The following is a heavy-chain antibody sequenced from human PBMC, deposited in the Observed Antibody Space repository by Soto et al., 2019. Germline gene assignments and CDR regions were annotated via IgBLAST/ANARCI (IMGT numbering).Heavy chain of an antibody. J-gene: IGHJ3*02. CDR1: GGTFSSYT. V-gene: IGHV1-69*02. CDR3: ASFRTVGIAWGAFDI. Sequence: ASVKVSCKASGGTFSSYTISWVRQAPGQGLEWMGRIIPILGIANYAQKFQGRVTITADKSTSTAYMELSSLRSEDTAVYYCASFRTVGIAWGAFDIWGQGTMVTVSS. D-gene: IGHD2-15*01. CDR2: IIPILGIA.